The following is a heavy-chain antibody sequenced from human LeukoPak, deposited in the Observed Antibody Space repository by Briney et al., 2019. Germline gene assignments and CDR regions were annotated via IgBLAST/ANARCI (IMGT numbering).Heavy chain of an antibody. V-gene: IGHV3-74*01. D-gene: IGHD2-8*02. J-gene: IGHJ4*02. CDR2: IDTDGSST. Sequence: PGGSLRLSCAASGFPFGSYWMHWVRQAPGKVLVWVSRIDTDGSSTNYADSVKGRFTISRDNAKNTLYLQMNSLRVEDTAVYYCARGLLGVDYWGQGTLVTVSS. CDR1: GFPFGSYW. CDR3: ARGLLGVDY.